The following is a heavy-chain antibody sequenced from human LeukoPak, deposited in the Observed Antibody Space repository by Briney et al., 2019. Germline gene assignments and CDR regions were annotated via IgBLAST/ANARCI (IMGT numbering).Heavy chain of an antibody. CDR2: INPSGGST. Sequence: ASVKVSCKASGYTFTSYGISWVRQAPGQGLEWMGIINPSGGSTSYAQKFQGRVTMTRDTSTSTVYMELSSLRSEDTAVYYCARDLGSHDAFDIWGQGTMVTVSS. J-gene: IGHJ3*02. D-gene: IGHD3-10*01. V-gene: IGHV1-46*03. CDR1: GYTFTSYG. CDR3: ARDLGSHDAFDI.